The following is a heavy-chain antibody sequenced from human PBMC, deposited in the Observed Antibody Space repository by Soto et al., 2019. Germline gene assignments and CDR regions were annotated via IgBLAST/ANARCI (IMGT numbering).Heavy chain of an antibody. V-gene: IGHV4-61*01. CDR1: GGSVSSGSYY. Sequence: PSETLSLTCTVSGGSVSSGSYYWSWIRQPPGKGLEWIGYIYYSGSTNYNPSLKSRVTISVDTSKNQFSLKLSSVIAADTAVYYCARDHVAYSGYERVWWFDPWGQGTLVTVSS. CDR3: ARDHVAYSGYERVWWFDP. J-gene: IGHJ5*02. D-gene: IGHD5-12*01. CDR2: IYYSGST.